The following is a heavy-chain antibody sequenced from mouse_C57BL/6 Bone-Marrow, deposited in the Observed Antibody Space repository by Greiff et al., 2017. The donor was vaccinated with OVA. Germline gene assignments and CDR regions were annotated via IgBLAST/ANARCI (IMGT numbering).Heavy chain of an antibody. J-gene: IGHJ1*03. CDR2: IYPRSGNT. Sequence: QVQLQQSGAELARPGASVKLSCKASGYTFTSYGISWVKQRTGQGLEWIGEIYPRSGNTYYNEKFKGKATLTADKSSSTAYMELRSLTSEDSAVYFCARRSYYGNWKYFDVWGTGTTVTVSS. V-gene: IGHV1-81*01. CDR3: ARRSYYGNWKYFDV. D-gene: IGHD2-1*01. CDR1: GYTFTSYG.